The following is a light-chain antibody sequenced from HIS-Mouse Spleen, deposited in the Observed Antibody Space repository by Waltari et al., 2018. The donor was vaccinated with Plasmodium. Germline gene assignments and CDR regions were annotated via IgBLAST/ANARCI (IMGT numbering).Light chain of an antibody. CDR3: QSADSSGTPNWV. V-gene: IGLV3-25*03. CDR1: ALPQQY. CDR2: KDS. Sequence: SYELTQPPSVSVSPGQTARITCSGDALPQQYAYWYQQKPGQAPVLVIYKDSERPSGTPERFSGSSSGTTVTLTISGVQAEDEADYYCQSADSSGTPNWVFGGGTKLTVL. J-gene: IGLJ3*02.